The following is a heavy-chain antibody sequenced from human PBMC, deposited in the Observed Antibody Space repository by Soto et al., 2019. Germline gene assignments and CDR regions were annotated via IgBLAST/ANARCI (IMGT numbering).Heavy chain of an antibody. V-gene: IGHV4-30-2*01. CDR1: GGSINKGGYS. CDR3: ARTSYDILTGRLDAFDI. D-gene: IGHD3-9*01. Sequence: SETLSLTCAVSGGSINKGGYSWSWLRQPPGKGLEWIGYISHGGNTYYNPSLRSRVIMSIDKSKNHFSLGLKSLTAADTATYSCARTSYDILTGRLDAFDIWGQGTMVTVSS. CDR2: ISHGGNT. J-gene: IGHJ3*02.